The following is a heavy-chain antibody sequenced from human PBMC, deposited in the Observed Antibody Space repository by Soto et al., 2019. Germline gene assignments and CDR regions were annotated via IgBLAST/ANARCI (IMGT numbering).Heavy chain of an antibody. D-gene: IGHD2-15*01. V-gene: IGHV4-31*03. CDR1: GGSITNGYYY. CDR3: ARWVEVSLDYFDS. J-gene: IGHJ4*02. Sequence: SETLSLTCTVSGGSITNGYYYWSWVRQNPGKGLEWIGHIYHSGRTYYRPSLKSRVTISVDTSKSQFSLNLSSVTAADTAVYYCARWVEVSLDYFDSWGQGTXVTVSS. CDR2: IYHSGRT.